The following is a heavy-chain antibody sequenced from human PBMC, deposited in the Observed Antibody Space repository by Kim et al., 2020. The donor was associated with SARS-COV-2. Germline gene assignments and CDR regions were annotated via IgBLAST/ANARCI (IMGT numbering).Heavy chain of an antibody. CDR3: ARSKRGPSGCPYYFDY. CDR2: IYFTGST. D-gene: IGHD6-25*01. V-gene: IGHV4-59*08. CDR1: GGSITSYY. J-gene: IGHJ4*01. Sequence: SETLSLTCAVSGGSITSYYWSWMRQPPGKGLEWIGYIYFTGSTVYKPSLKSRLTISVDTSKNQFSLMLRSVTAADTAVYYCARSKRGPSGCPYYFDYWG.